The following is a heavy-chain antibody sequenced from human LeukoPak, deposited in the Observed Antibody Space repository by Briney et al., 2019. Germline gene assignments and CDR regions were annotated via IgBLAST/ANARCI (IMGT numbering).Heavy chain of an antibody. CDR3: AVARGLTDPLDF. CDR2: IVVGSGYT. V-gene: IGHV1-58*01. J-gene: IGHJ4*02. CDR1: RFTFSSPT. Sequence: ASVKVSCKTSRFTFSSPTVQWVRQARVQRLEWIGWIVVGSGYTNYAQKFQERVTFTGDMSTGTVYMELSSLRSEDTAVYYCAVARGLTDPLDFWGQGTLVTVSS. D-gene: IGHD3-10*01.